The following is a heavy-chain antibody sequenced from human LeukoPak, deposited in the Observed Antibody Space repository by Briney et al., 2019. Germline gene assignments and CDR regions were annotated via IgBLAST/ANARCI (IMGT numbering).Heavy chain of an antibody. CDR3: ARDLRSPNYGDYVGGIDY. D-gene: IGHD4-17*01. CDR2: INPNSGGT. CDR1: GYTFTGYY. J-gene: IGHJ4*02. V-gene: IGHV1-2*02. Sequence: ASVKVSCKASGYTFTGYYMHWVRQAPGQGLEWMGWINPNSGGTNYAQKFQGRVTMTRDASISTAYMELSRLRSDDTAVYYCARDLRSPNYGDYVGGIDYWGQGTLVTVSS.